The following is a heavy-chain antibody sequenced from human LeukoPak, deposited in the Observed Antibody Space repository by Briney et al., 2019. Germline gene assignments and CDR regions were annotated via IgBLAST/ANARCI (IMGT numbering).Heavy chain of an antibody. CDR2: INHSGST. J-gene: IGHJ5*02. V-gene: IGHV4-34*01. CDR3: ARVVVVVAATLGWFDP. D-gene: IGHD2-15*01. Sequence: SETLSLTGAVYGGSFSGYYWSWIRQPPGKGLEWIGEINHSGSTNYNPSLKSRVTISVDTSKNQFSLKLSSVTAADTAVYYCARVVVVVAATLGWFDPWGQGTLVTVSS. CDR1: GGSFSGYY.